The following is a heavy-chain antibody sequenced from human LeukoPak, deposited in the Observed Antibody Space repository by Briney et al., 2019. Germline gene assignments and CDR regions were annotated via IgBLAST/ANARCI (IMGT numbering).Heavy chain of an antibody. D-gene: IGHD2-8*01. J-gene: IGHJ6*02. V-gene: IGHV4-59*01. CDR1: GGSISNYY. CDR3: AREGRSVSVGMDV. CDR2: IYYTGGT. Sequence: SETLSLTCSVSGGSISNYYWSWIRQPPGKGLEWIGYIYYTGGTSYNPSLKSRVTMSVDTSKSQFSLKLSSVSVADTAVYFCAREGRSVSVGMDVWGQGTTVTVSS.